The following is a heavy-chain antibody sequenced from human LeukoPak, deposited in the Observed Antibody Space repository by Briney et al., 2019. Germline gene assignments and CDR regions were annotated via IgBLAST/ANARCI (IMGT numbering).Heavy chain of an antibody. CDR1: GDTFTSYY. D-gene: IGHD1-26*01. V-gene: IGHV1-46*01. CDR3: ARTQSGGSYQWWFDP. Sequence: ASVKVSCKACGDTFTSYYMHWVRQAPGQGLEWMGIINPSGGSTSYAQKFQGRVTMTRHTSTSTVYMELSSLRSEDTAVYYCARTQSGGSYQWWFDPWGQGTLVTVSS. J-gene: IGHJ5*02. CDR2: INPSGGST.